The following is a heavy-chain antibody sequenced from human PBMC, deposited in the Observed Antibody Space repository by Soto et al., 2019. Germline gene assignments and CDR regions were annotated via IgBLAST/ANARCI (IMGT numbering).Heavy chain of an antibody. CDR3: ARIRDYYDSHDAFDI. CDR1: GFSLSTSGMC. CDR2: IDWDDDK. J-gene: IGHJ3*02. D-gene: IGHD3-22*01. Sequence: GSGPTLVNPTQTLTLTCTFSGFSLSTSGMCVSWIRQPPGKALEWLALIDWDDDKYYSTSLKTRLTISKDTSKNQVVLTMTNMDPVDTATYYCARIRDYYDSHDAFDIWGQGTMVTVSS. V-gene: IGHV2-70*01.